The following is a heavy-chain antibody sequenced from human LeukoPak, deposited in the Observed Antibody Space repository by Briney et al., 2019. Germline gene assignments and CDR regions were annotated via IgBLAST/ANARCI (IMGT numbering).Heavy chain of an antibody. CDR1: GGSISSYY. D-gene: IGHD1-26*01. Sequence: SETLSLTCTVSGGSISSYYWSWIRQPPGKGLEWIGYIYYSGSTNYNPSLKSRVTISVYKSNNQFSLKLSSVTAADTAVYYCARDWGGGYHGPFDSWGQGNLVTVSS. CDR2: IYYSGST. V-gene: IGHV4-59*01. J-gene: IGHJ4*02. CDR3: ARDWGGGYHGPFDS.